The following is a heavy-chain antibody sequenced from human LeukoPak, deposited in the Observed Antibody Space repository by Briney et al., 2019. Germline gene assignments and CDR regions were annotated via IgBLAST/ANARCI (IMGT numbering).Heavy chain of an antibody. J-gene: IGHJ4*02. CDR1: GFTFRSYG. Sequence: SGGSLSFSCAASGFTFRSYGMHWVRQAPGKGLEWVAVIWFDGSNKYYTDSVKGRFTISRDNSKNTLYLQMNSLRAEDTAVYYCARDLGAVAGNFDYWGQGTLVTVSS. CDR3: ARDLGAVAGNFDY. CDR2: IWFDGSNK. V-gene: IGHV3-33*01. D-gene: IGHD6-19*01.